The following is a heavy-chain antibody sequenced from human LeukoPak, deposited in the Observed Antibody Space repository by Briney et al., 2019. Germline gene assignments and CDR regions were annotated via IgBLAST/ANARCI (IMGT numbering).Heavy chain of an antibody. CDR2: FDPEDGET. D-gene: IGHD3-10*01. Sequence: ASVKVSCKVSGYTLTELSMHWVRQAPGKGLEWMGGFDPEDGETIYAQKFQGRVTLTEDTSTDTAYMELSSLRSEDTAVYYCATYVITMVRVYRFDPWGQGTLVTVSS. CDR1: GYTLTELS. CDR3: ATYVITMVRVYRFDP. J-gene: IGHJ5*02. V-gene: IGHV1-24*01.